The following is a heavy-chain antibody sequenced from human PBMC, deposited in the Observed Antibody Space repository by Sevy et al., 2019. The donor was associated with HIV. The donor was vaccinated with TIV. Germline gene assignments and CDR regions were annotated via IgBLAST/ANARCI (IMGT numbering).Heavy chain of an antibody. CDR1: GGTFSSYA. V-gene: IGHV1-69*13. J-gene: IGHJ6*02. CDR3: ARLLYIVVVPAATPYGMDV. D-gene: IGHD2-2*01. CDR2: IIPIFGTA. Sequence: ASVKVSCKASGGTFSSYAISWVRQAPGQGLEWMGGIIPIFGTANYAQKFQGRVTITADESTSTAYMELSSLRSEDTAVYYCARLLYIVVVPAATPYGMDVWGQGTTVTVSS.